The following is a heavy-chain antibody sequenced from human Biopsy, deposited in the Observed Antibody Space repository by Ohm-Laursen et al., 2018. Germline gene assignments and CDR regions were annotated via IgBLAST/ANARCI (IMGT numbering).Heavy chain of an antibody. CDR3: AKACCSGSYYDGFDV. CDR2: ISWNGGTI. D-gene: IGHD1-26*01. CDR1: GFRFDDYA. V-gene: IGHV3-9*01. J-gene: IGHJ3*01. Sequence: SLRLSCAASGFRFDDYAMHWVRQVPGKGLEWVSGISWNGGTIGYADSVKGRFTISRDDAKNSLHLQMDSPRPEDTALYYCAKACCSGSYYDGFDVWGQGTVVTVSS.